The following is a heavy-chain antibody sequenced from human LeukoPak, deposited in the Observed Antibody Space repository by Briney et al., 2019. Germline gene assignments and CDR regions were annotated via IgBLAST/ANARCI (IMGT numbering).Heavy chain of an antibody. J-gene: IGHJ5*02. CDR1: GVTFSSYS. CDR3: APVIYNSSSSDNFNWFDP. V-gene: IGHV3-21*01. CDR2: ISSSSSYI. Sequence: GGSLRLSCAASGVTFSSYSMNWVRQAPGKGLEWVSSISSSSSYIYYADSVKGRFTISRDNAKNSLYLQMNSLRAEDTAVYYCAPVIYNSSSSDNFNWFDPWGQGTLVTVSS. D-gene: IGHD6-6*01.